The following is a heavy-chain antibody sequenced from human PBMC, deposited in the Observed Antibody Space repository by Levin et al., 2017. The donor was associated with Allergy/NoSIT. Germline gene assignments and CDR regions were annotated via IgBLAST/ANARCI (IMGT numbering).Heavy chain of an antibody. D-gene: IGHD6-19*01. V-gene: IGHV6-1*01. J-gene: IGHJ4*02. Sequence: SQTLSLTCAISGDSVSSNSAAWNWIRQSPSRGLEWLGRTYYRSKWYNDYAVSVKSRITINPDTSKNQFSLQLNSVTPEDTAVYYCARVGHSSGWSLSGYFDYWGQGTLVTVSS. CDR1: GDSVSSNSAA. CDR2: TYYRSKWYN. CDR3: ARVGHSSGWSLSGYFDY.